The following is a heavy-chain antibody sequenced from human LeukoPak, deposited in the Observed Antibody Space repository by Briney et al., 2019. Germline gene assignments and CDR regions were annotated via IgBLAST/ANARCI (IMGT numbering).Heavy chain of an antibody. CDR2: FDPEDGET. D-gene: IGHD4-11*01. Sequence: ASVKVSCKVSGYTLTELSMHWVRQAPGKGLEWMGGFDPEDGETIYAQKFQGRVTMTEDTSTDTAYMELSSLRSEDTAVYYCATSVTARFRNYFDYWGQGTLVTVSS. J-gene: IGHJ4*02. CDR1: GYTLTELS. V-gene: IGHV1-24*01. CDR3: ATSVTARFRNYFDY.